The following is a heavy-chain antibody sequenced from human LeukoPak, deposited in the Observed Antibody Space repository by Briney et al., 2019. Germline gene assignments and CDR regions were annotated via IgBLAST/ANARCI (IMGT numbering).Heavy chain of an antibody. CDR3: VRVGYSYGYGDWNHFDY. CDR2: ISGSGGST. J-gene: IGHJ4*02. V-gene: IGHV3-23*01. D-gene: IGHD5-18*01. Sequence: GGXLRLSCAASGFTFSSYAMSWVRQARGKGLEGVSAISGSGGSTYYADSVKGRFTISRDNSKNTLYIQMNSLRDEDTAVYFCVRVGYSYGYGDWNHFDYWGQGTLVTVSS. CDR1: GFTFSSYA.